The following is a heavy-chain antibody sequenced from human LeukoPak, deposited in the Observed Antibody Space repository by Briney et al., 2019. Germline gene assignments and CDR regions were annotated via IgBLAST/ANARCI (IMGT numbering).Heavy chain of an antibody. CDR3: ARDLGIAAAGPYYYGMDV. D-gene: IGHD6-13*01. V-gene: IGHV3-21*01. J-gene: IGHJ6*04. CDR2: ISSSSYI. CDR1: GFTFSSYS. Sequence: PGGSLRLSCAAPGFTFSSYSMNWVRQAPGKGLEWVSSISSSSYIYYADSVKGRFTISRDNAKNSLYLQMNSLRAEDTAVYYCARDLGIAAAGPYYYGMDVWGKGTTVTVSS.